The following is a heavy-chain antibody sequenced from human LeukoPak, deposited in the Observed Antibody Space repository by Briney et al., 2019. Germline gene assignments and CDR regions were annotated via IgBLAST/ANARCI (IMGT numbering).Heavy chain of an antibody. J-gene: IGHJ4*02. CDR3: AREGGPYRPLDY. CDR1: GLTFSSYA. Sequence: GGSLRLSCEASGLTFSSYAMSWVRQAPGKGLEWVSSISGSGVSTYYADSVKGRFTISRGNFKNTLYLQMNSLRAEDTAVYYCAREGGPYRPLDYSGQGTLVTVSS. V-gene: IGHV3-23*01. CDR2: ISGSGVST.